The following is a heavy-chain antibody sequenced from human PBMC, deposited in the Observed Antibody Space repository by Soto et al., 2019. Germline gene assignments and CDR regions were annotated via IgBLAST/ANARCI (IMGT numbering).Heavy chain of an antibody. J-gene: IGHJ5*02. CDR1: GFTVSSNY. CDR2: IYSGGST. CDR3: ARGIAAAGTNWFDP. V-gene: IGHV3-66*01. Sequence: HPGGSLRLSCAASGFTVSSNYMSWVRQAPGKGLEWVSVIYSGGSTYYADSVKGRFTISRDNSKNTLYLQMNSLRAEDTAVYYCARGIAAAGTNWFDPWGQGTLVTVSS. D-gene: IGHD6-13*01.